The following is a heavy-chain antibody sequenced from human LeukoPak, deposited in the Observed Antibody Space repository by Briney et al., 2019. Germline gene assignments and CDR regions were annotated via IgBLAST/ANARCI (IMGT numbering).Heavy chain of an antibody. CDR1: GGSISSYY. CDR3: ARSLEDYYDSSGSPGSDAFDI. V-gene: IGHV4-34*01. J-gene: IGHJ3*02. CDR2: INHSGST. Sequence: SETLSLTCTVSGGSISSYYWSWIRQPPGKGLEWIGEINHSGSTNYNPSLKSRVTISVDTSKNQFSLKLSSVTAADTAVYYCARSLEDYYDSSGSPGSDAFDIWGQGTMVTVSS. D-gene: IGHD3-22*01.